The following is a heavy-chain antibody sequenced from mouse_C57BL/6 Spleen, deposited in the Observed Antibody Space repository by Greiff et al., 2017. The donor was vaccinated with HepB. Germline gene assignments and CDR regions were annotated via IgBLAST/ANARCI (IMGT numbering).Heavy chain of an antibody. CDR2: IDPENGDT. Sequence: EVQLQQSGAELVRPGASVKLSCTASGFNIKDDYMHWVKQRPEQGLEWIGWIDPENGDTEYASKFQGKATITADTSSNTAYLQLSSLTSEDTAVYYCTTPPRTTVVAPGAYWGQGTLVTVST. CDR3: TTPPRTTVVAPGAY. CDR1: GFNIKDDY. V-gene: IGHV14-4*01. J-gene: IGHJ3*01. D-gene: IGHD1-1*01.